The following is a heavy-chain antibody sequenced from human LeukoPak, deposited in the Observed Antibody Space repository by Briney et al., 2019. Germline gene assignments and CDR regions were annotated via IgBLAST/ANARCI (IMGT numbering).Heavy chain of an antibody. CDR1: GFTFSSYA. D-gene: IGHD4-17*01. V-gene: IGHV3-23*01. CDR2: IRGSDDNT. J-gene: IGHJ4*02. Sequence: GGSLRLSCAASGFTFSSYAMSWVRQAPGKGLQWVSTIRGSDDNTYYADSLRGRFTISRDNSKNTLYLQMNSPRVEDTAVYYCAKDSPTVTTVGWGARWGQGTLVTVSS. CDR3: AKDSPTVTTVGWGAR.